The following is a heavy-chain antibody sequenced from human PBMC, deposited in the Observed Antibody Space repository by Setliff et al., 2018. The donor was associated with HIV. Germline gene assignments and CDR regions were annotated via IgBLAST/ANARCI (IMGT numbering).Heavy chain of an antibody. CDR2: MYYNGKI. V-gene: IGHV4-39*01. Sequence: SETLSLTCTVSGVSLSSESYYWGWVRQPPGKALEWVGSMYYNGKIFYNPSLRSRVTIFVDSSKNELSLRLQSVIAADTAVYYCARRGESTGSWFSSWYSYDMDVWGQGTTVTVSS. CDR3: ARRGESTGSWFSSWYSYDMDV. D-gene: IGHD2-15*01. J-gene: IGHJ6*02. CDR1: GVSLSSESYY.